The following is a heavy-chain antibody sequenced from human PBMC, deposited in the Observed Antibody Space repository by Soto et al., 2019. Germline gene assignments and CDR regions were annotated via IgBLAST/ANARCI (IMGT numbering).Heavy chain of an antibody. J-gene: IGHJ3*01. V-gene: IGHV3-23*01. D-gene: IGHD2-2*02. CDR3: AKDAIPYNGRDDAFDL. CDR2: IGPTEAHAP. Sequence: GGSLRLSCVASGYPFGDYAMRWVRQAPGKGLEWVSAIGPTEAHAPAYAASVKGRFTISRDNSRNILYLQMTNLRAEDTGVYYCAKDAIPYNGRDDAFDLWGQGTMVTVSS. CDR1: GYPFGDYA.